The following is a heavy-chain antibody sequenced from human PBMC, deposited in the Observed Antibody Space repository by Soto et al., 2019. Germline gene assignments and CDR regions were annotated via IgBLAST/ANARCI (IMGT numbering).Heavy chain of an antibody. CDR1: GYTFTSYA. D-gene: IGHD2-15*01. J-gene: IGHJ4*02. CDR2: INAGNGKT. V-gene: IGHV1-3*05. Sequence: QVQLVQSGAEEKKSGASVKVSCKASGYTFTSYAMHLVRQAPGQRLEWMGWINAGNGKTKYSQKFQGRVTITMDKSASTAYMELSSLRSEDTAVYYCARDILFDYWGQGPLVTVSS. CDR3: ARDILFDY.